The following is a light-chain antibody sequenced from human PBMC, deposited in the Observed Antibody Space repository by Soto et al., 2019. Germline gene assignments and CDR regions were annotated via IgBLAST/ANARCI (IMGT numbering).Light chain of an antibody. CDR2: DAS. CDR3: QQRGSWPPSIT. J-gene: IGKJ5*01. V-gene: IGKV3-11*01. Sequence: EIVLTQSPATLSLSPGERATLSCRASQSVSSYLAWYQQKPGQAPRLLIYDASNRATGIPARFSGSGSETDFTLTISSLEPEDFAVYYCQQRGSWPPSITFGQGTRLEI. CDR1: QSVSSY.